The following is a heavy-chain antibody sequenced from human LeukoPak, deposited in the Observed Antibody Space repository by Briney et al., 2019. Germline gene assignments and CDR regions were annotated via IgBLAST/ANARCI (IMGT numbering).Heavy chain of an antibody. V-gene: IGHV1-46*01. D-gene: IGHD6-19*01. J-gene: IGHJ4*02. CDR1: GYTFTSYY. Sequence: ASVKVSCKASGYTFTSYYMHWVRQAPGQGLERMGIINPSGGSTSYAQKFQGRVTMTRDTSTSTVYMELSSLRSEDTAVYYCARERIIQWLAKTGTLAYWGQGTLVTVSS. CDR2: INPSGGST. CDR3: ARERIIQWLAKTGTLAY.